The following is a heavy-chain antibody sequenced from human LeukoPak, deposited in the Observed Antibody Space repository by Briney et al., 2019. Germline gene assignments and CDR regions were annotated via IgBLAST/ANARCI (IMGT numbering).Heavy chain of an antibody. J-gene: IGHJ4*02. CDR3: ARLYCSSTSCDRMFDY. V-gene: IGHV4-59*11. CDR2: MYYTGVT. CDR1: GGSISSHY. Sequence: SETLSLTCTVSGGSISSHYWSWIRQPPGKGLEWIGYMYYTGVTNYNPSLKSRVTISVDTSKNQFSPKLSSVTAADTAVYYCARLYCSSTSCDRMFDYWGQGILVTVSS. D-gene: IGHD2-2*01.